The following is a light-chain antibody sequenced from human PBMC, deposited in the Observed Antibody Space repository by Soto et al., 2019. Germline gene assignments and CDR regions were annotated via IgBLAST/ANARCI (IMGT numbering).Light chain of an antibody. CDR3: VLYMGSGIWV. CDR2: STN. Sequence: QTVVTQEPSFSVSPGGTVTLTFVLSSGSVSTSYYPSWYQQTPGQAPRTLIYSTNTRSSGVPDRFSGSILVNKAALTITGAQADDESDYYCVLYMGSGIWVFGGGTKLTVL. J-gene: IGLJ3*02. CDR1: SGSVSTSYY. V-gene: IGLV8-61*01.